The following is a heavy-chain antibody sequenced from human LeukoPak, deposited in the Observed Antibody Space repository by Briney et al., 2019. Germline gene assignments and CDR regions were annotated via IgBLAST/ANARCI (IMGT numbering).Heavy chain of an antibody. J-gene: IGHJ3*02. CDR2: ISSSSSYI. D-gene: IGHD4-17*01. CDR1: GFTFSSYS. Sequence: GGSLRLSCAASGFTFSSYSMNWVRQAPGKGLEWVSSISSSSSYIYYADSVKGRFTISRDNAKNSLYLQMNSLRAEDTAVYYCARTRTTVTTWDAFDIWGQGTMVTVSS. V-gene: IGHV3-21*01. CDR3: ARTRTTVTTWDAFDI.